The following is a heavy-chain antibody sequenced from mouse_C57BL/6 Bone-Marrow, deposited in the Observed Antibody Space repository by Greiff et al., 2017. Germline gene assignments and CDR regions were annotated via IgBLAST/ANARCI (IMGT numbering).Heavy chain of an antibody. CDR1: GYTFTDYY. CDR2: LNPNNGGT. Sequence: EVQLQQSGPELVKPGASVKISCKASGYTFTDYYMNWVKQSHGKSLEWIGDLNPNNGGTSFNQKFKGKATLIVAKSSSTAYMELRSLTSEDSAVYYCARRVLRFYAMDYWGQGTSVTVSS. CDR3: ARRVLRFYAMDY. J-gene: IGHJ4*01. V-gene: IGHV1-26*01. D-gene: IGHD1-1*01.